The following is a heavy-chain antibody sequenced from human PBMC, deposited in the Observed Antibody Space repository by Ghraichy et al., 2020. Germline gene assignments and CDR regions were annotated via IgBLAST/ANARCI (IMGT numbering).Heavy chain of an antibody. CDR2: IDHSGNT. V-gene: IGHV4-30-2*01. Sequence: SETLSLTCAVSGVSISSGPYSWTWVRQPPGEGLEFIAYIDHSGNTYSNPSLKSRVAMSVDRSKSQFSLTLSSVTAADTAVYFCARALNWVGFDYWGQGALVTVSS. J-gene: IGHJ4*02. CDR1: GVSISSGPYS. D-gene: IGHD7-27*01. CDR3: ARALNWVGFDY.